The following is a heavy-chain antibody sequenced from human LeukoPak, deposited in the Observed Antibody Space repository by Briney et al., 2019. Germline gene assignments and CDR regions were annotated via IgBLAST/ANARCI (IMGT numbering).Heavy chain of an antibody. CDR1: GITFSDYS. CDR2: ITSSSSHI. J-gene: IGHJ3*02. V-gene: IGHV3-21*01. D-gene: IGHD7-27*01. CDR3: AKATAPHLGYAFDI. Sequence: GGSLRLSCAASGITFSDYSMNWVRQAPGKGLEWVSSITSSSSHIYYADSVTGRFTISRDNAKDSLYLQMNSLRAEDTAVYYCAKATAPHLGYAFDIWGQGTMVIVFS.